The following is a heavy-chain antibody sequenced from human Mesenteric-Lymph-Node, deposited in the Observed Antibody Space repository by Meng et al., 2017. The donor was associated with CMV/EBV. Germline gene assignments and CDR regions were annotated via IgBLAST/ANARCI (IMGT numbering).Heavy chain of an antibody. CDR1: GFTFSSHA. CDR3: ARDGGSYGQSNFDY. J-gene: IGHJ4*02. Sequence: GESLKISCAASGFTFSSHAMHWVRQAPGKGLEWVAVISYDESHKYYADSVKGRFTISRDNSKNTLYLQMNSLRPEDTAVYYCARDGGSYGQSNFDYWGQGTRVTVSS. D-gene: IGHD5-18*01. V-gene: IGHV3-30-3*01. CDR2: ISYDESHK.